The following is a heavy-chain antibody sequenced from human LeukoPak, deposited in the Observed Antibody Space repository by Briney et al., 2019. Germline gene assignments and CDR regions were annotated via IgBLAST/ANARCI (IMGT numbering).Heavy chain of an antibody. J-gene: IGHJ4*02. V-gene: IGHV3-21*01. Sequence: PGGSLRLSCAASGFTFDSYGMNWVRQAPGKGLEWISSISSSSTYIYYADSVKGRFTISRDSAKNSLYLQMNSLRAEDTAVYYCARAYCSSTRCSYYFDSWGQGTLVTVSS. CDR1: GFTFDSYG. CDR3: ARAYCSSTRCSYYFDS. D-gene: IGHD2-2*01. CDR2: ISSSSTYI.